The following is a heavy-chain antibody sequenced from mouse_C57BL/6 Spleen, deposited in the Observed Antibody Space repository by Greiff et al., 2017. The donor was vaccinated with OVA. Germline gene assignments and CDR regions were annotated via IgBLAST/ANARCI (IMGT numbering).Heavy chain of an antibody. D-gene: IGHD1-1*01. J-gene: IGHJ2*01. CDR1: GYSITSGYY. Sequence: EVKLVESGPGLVKPSQSLSLTCSVTGYSITSGYYWNWIRQFPGNKLEWMGYISYDGSNNYNPSLKNRISITRDTSKNQFFLKLNSVTTEDTATYYCARGRDYGSSYDGFDYCGQGTTLTVSS. CDR3: ARGRDYGSSYDGFDY. V-gene: IGHV3-6*01. CDR2: ISYDGSN.